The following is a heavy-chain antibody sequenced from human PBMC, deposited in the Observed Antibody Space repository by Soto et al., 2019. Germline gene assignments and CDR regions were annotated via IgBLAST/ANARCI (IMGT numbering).Heavy chain of an antibody. CDR3: AKDGSWGDHYYFDN. J-gene: IGHJ4*02. D-gene: IGHD2-21*02. CDR1: GFTFTNYA. Sequence: EVQLSESGGDLRQPGGSLRLSCAASGFTFTNYAMTWVRQTPGKGLEWASGISASGGLKYYADSVRGRFTVSRDNSKKMLYLEMNSLKGDDTAVYYCAKDGSWGDHYYFDNWGQGTLVTVSS. V-gene: IGHV3-23*01. CDR2: ISASGGLK.